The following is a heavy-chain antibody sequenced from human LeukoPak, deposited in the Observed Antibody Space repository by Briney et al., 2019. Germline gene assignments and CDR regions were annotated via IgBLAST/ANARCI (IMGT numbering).Heavy chain of an antibody. D-gene: IGHD1-26*01. J-gene: IGHJ6*02. CDR3: AGSYYSGLYYGMDV. V-gene: IGHV1-46*01. CDR2: INSNSGHT. CDR1: GYTFTNYY. Sequence: ASVKVSCKTSGYTFTNYYMHWVRQAPGQGLEWMGIINSNSGHTTYAQKFQGRVTMTRNTSISTAYMELSSLRSEDTAVYYCAGSYYSGLYYGMDVWGQGTTVTVSS.